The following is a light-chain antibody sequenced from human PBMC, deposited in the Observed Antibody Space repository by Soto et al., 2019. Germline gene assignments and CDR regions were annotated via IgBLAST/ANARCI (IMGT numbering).Light chain of an antibody. Sequence: DIQMTQSPSSLSASVGDRVTITCRASQGISNYLAWYQQKPGKVPKLLIYAASTLQSGAPSRFSGIGSGTDFPLPISSLQPEDVANYSCKKYNGARWSFGQGPRWKSN. V-gene: IGKV1-27*01. CDR2: AAS. J-gene: IGKJ1*01. CDR3: KKYNGARWS. CDR1: QGISNY.